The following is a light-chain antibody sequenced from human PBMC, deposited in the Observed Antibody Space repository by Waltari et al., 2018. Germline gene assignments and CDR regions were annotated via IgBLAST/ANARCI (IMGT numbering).Light chain of an antibody. CDR1: SSNIGAGYD. CDR2: VTT. J-gene: IGLJ3*02. Sequence: QSVLTQPPSVSGAPGQRVTISCTGSSSNIGAGYDVHWYLQLPGTAPKLLISVTTDRPSGVPDRFSGSKAGTSASLAITGLQADDEADYYCQSYDSSLSGWVFGGGTKLTVL. CDR3: QSYDSSLSGWV. V-gene: IGLV1-40*01.